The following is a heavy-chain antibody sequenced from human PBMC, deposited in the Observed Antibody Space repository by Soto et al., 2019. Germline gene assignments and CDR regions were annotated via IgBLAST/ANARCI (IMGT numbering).Heavy chain of an antibody. J-gene: IGHJ4*02. V-gene: IGHV1-8*01. CDR2: MNPNSGNT. Sequence: ASVKVSCKASGYTFTSYDINWVRQATGQGLEWMGWMNPNSGNTGYAQKFQGRVTMTRNTSISTAYMELSSLRSEDTAVYYCAKDFVYDSSGYLPYFDYWGQGTLVTVSS. CDR1: GYTFTSYD. D-gene: IGHD3-22*01. CDR3: AKDFVYDSSGYLPYFDY.